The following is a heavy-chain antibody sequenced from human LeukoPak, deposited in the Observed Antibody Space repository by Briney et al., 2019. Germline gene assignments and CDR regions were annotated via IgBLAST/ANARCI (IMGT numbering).Heavy chain of an antibody. Sequence: GASVKVSCKASGYTFTGYYMHWVRQAPGQGLEGMGWINPNSGGTNYAQKLQGRVTMTTDTSTSTAYMELRSLRSDDTAVYYCARGGPFRGSSSADYWGQGTLVTVSS. J-gene: IGHJ4*02. CDR1: GYTFTGYY. CDR3: ARGGPFRGSSSADY. V-gene: IGHV1-2*02. D-gene: IGHD1-26*01. CDR2: INPNSGGT.